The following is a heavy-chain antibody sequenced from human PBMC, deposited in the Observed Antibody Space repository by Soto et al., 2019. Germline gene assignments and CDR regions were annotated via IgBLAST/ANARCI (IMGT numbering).Heavy chain of an antibody. V-gene: IGHV1-18*01. CDR2: IATYNSNK. CDR3: ARVLRGVVNWFDP. D-gene: IGHD3-10*01. Sequence: ASVKVSCKTSGDTFTNFGLSWVRQAPGQGLEWMGWIATYNSNKNYAQKFQGRLTLTTDASTSTGYMELKSLEYDDTAVYYCARVLRGVVNWFDPWGQGTLVTVSS. CDR1: GDTFTNFG. J-gene: IGHJ5*02.